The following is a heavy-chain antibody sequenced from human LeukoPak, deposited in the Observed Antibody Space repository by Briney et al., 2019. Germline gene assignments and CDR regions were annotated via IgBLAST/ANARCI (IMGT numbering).Heavy chain of an antibody. J-gene: IGHJ5*02. CDR3: ARSAYYYDSSGYYWFDP. D-gene: IGHD3-22*01. Sequence: SETLSLTCTVSGGSISSYYWSWIRQPPGKGLEWIGYIYYSGGTNYNPSLKSRVTISVDTSKNQFSLKLSSVTAADTAVYYCARSAYYYDSSGYYWFDPWGQGTLVTVSS. CDR1: GGSISSYY. CDR2: IYYSGGT. V-gene: IGHV4-59*01.